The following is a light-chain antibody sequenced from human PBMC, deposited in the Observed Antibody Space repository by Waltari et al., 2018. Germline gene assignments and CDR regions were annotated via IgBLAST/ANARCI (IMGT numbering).Light chain of an antibody. CDR3: AAWDDSLNGSVV. CDR1: SSNIGSNT. J-gene: IGLJ2*01. V-gene: IGLV1-44*01. CDR2: SNN. Sequence: QSVLTQPPSASGTPGQRVTISCSGSSSNIGSNTVNWYQQLPGTAPKLLIYSNNPLPSGVPDRFSGSKSGTSASLAISGLQSEDEADYYCAAWDDSLNGSVVFGGGTKLTVL.